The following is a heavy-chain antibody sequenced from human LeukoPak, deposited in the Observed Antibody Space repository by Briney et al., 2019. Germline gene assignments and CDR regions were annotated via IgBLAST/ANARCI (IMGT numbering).Heavy chain of an antibody. CDR3: AKDPLLLGRLDY. D-gene: IGHD3-10*01. CDR1: GLTFSSYG. V-gene: IGHV3-23*01. J-gene: IGHJ4*02. Sequence: GGSLRLSCAASGLTFSSYGMSWVRQAPGKGLEWVSAISGSGGSTYYADSVKGRFTISRDNSKNTLYLQMNSLRAEDTAVYYCAKDPLLLGRLDYWGQGMLVTVSS. CDR2: ISGSGGST.